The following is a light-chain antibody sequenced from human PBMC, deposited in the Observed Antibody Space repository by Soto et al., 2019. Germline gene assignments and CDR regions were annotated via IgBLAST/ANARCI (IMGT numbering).Light chain of an antibody. Sequence: EIVLTQSPGTLSLSPGERATLSCRASQSVSSSYLAWYQQKPGQAPRLLIYGASSRATGIPDRFSGSGSGTDFTLTIRRMEPEDCAVYYYQQSSPLPTVGQGTNVEIK. CDR2: GAS. CDR3: QQSSPLPT. V-gene: IGKV3-20*01. J-gene: IGKJ1*01. CDR1: QSVSSSY.